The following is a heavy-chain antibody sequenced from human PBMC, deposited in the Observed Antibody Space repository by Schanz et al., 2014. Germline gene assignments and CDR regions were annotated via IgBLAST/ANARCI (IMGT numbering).Heavy chain of an antibody. Sequence: VQLVESGGGLVKPGGSLRLSCAASGFAFSSYSMNWVRQAPGKGLEWVSYISSSGTTIYYADSVKGRFTISRDNAKNSLYLQMNSLRAEDTAVYYCAKGMGYCSGGTCYDYYYYGLDVWGQGTTVTVSS. CDR1: GFAFSSYS. V-gene: IGHV3-48*04. CDR3: AKGMGYCSGGTCYDYYYYGLDV. CDR2: ISSSGTTI. J-gene: IGHJ6*02. D-gene: IGHD2-15*01.